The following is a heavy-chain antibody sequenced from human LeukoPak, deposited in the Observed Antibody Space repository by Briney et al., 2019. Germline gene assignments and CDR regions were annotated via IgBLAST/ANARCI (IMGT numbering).Heavy chain of an antibody. CDR3: AKGAEIDL. J-gene: IGHJ5*02. CDR2: VTGPGDTT. D-gene: IGHD3-16*01. V-gene: IGHV3-23*01. Sequence: GGSLRLSCVASGFRFGNYAMSWVRQAPGKGLEWVSAVTGPGDTTYYADSVKGRFFMSREDSKTTVYLQMNSLRAEDTAIYYCAKGAEIDLRGQGTLVTVSS. CDR1: GFRFGNYA.